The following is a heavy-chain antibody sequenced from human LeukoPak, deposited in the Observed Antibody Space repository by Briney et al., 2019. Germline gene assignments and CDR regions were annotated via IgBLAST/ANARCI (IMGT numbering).Heavy chain of an antibody. D-gene: IGHD6-19*01. J-gene: IGHJ5*02. V-gene: IGHV1-69*13. Sequence: SVKVSCKASGGTLRRYALSWVRQAPGQGLEWMGGILPVFDRGNYAQKFHGRVTITADQSTDTAYMELSSLTSEDTAVYYCARVASSGWHEIINWFDPWGQGTLVTVSS. CDR3: ARVASSGWHEIINWFDP. CDR1: GGTLRRYA. CDR2: ILPVFDRG.